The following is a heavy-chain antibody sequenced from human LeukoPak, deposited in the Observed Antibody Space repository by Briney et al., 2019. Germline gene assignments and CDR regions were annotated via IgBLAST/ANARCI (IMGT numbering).Heavy chain of an antibody. J-gene: IGHJ4*02. Sequence: SETLSLTCTVSGGSISSYYWSWIRQPPGKGLEWIGYIYYSGSTNYNPSLKSRVTISVDTSKNQFSLKLSSVTAADTAVYYCAREGLDSSGYYSDYWGQGTLVTVSS. CDR3: AREGLDSSGYYSDY. V-gene: IGHV4-59*12. CDR1: GGSISSYY. D-gene: IGHD3-22*01. CDR2: IYYSGST.